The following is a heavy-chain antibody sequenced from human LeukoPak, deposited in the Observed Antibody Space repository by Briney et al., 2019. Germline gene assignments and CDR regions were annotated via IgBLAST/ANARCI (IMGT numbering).Heavy chain of an antibody. J-gene: IGHJ4*02. D-gene: IGHD2-15*01. CDR1: GFTFSMYG. Sequence: GGSLRLSCAASGFTFSMYGIHWVRQAPGKGLEWVAVISYDGSDEYYADSVKGRFTISRDNSKNTLYLQMNSLRAEDTAVYYCARSPGVYCSGGSCYPFDFWGQGTLVTVSS. CDR3: ARSPGVYCSGGSCYPFDF. V-gene: IGHV3-30*04. CDR2: ISYDGSDE.